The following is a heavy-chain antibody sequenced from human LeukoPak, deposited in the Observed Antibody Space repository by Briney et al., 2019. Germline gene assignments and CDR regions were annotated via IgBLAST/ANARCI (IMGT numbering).Heavy chain of an antibody. CDR1: GFTFSSYA. CDR3: ARGALGRAAELNSWFDP. Sequence: GGSLRLPCAASGFTFSSYAMSWVRQAPGKGLEWVSAISGSGGSTYYADSVKGRFTISRDNSKNTLYLQMNSLRAEDTAVYYCARGALGRAAELNSWFDPWGQGTLVTVSS. D-gene: IGHD6-13*01. CDR2: ISGSGGST. V-gene: IGHV3-23*01. J-gene: IGHJ5*02.